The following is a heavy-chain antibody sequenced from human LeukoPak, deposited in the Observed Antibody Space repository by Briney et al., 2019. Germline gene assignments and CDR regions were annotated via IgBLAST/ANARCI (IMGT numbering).Heavy chain of an antibody. Sequence: GGSLRLSCAASGFTFSSYGMHWVRQAPGKGLEWVAVISYDGSNKYYADSVKGRFTISRDNSKNTLYLQMNSLRAEDTAVYYCARGGGFWTPCDYWGQGTLVTVSS. D-gene: IGHD3/OR15-3a*01. CDR2: ISYDGSNK. CDR3: ARGGGFWTPCDY. V-gene: IGHV3-30*03. J-gene: IGHJ4*02. CDR1: GFTFSSYG.